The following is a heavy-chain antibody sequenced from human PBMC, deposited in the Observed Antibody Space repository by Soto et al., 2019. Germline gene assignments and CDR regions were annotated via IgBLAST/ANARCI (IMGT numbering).Heavy chain of an antibody. CDR1: GGSISSTTYY. J-gene: IGHJ3*01. V-gene: IGHV4-39*01. D-gene: IGHD2-15*01. CDR3: VRTPYHATDAFDL. Sequence: QLHLQESGPGLVKPSETLSLTCTDSGGSISSTTYYWGWIRQPPGRGLEWIGTIYYSGSTYYTPSLKSRVTISVDTSKNQFSLKLSSVTAADTAVYYCVRTPYHATDAFDLWGQGTMVSVSS. CDR2: IYYSGST.